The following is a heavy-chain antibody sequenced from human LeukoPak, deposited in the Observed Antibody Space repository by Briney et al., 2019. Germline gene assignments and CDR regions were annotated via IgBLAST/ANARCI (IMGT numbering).Heavy chain of an antibody. CDR2: ISYDGSNK. CDR3: AKDLTDMVKGYYYGMDV. D-gene: IGHD5-18*01. CDR1: GFTFSSYG. V-gene: IGHV3-30*18. J-gene: IGHJ6*04. Sequence: GRSLRLSCAASGFTFSSYGMHWVRQAPGKGLEWVAVISYDGSNKYYADSVKGRFTISRDNSKNTLYLQMNSLRAEDTAVYYCAKDLTDMVKGYYYGMDVWGKGTTVTVSS.